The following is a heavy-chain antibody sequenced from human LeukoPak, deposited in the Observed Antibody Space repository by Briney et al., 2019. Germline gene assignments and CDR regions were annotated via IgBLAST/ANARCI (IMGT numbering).Heavy chain of an antibody. CDR3: ARGPSPTVTPMGSDY. CDR1: GDTFTSYG. CDR2: ISAYNGNT. V-gene: IGHV1-18*01. D-gene: IGHD4-11*01. J-gene: IGHJ4*02. Sequence: GASVRVSCKASGDTFTSYGISWGRQAPGQGLEWMGRISAYNGNTNYAQTLQGRVTMTTDTSTSTAYMELRSLRSDDTAVYYCARGPSPTVTPMGSDYWGQGTLVTVSS.